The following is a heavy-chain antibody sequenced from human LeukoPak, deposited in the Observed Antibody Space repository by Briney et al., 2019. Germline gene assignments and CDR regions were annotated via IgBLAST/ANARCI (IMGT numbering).Heavy chain of an antibody. J-gene: IGHJ6*03. CDR2: INWNGGST. Sequence: GGSLRLSCAASGFTFDDYGMSWVRQAPGKGLEWVSGINWNGGSTGYADSVKGRFTISRDNAKNSLYLQMNSLRAEDTAVYYCARDMTIFGVVMRYMDVWGKGTTVTVSS. V-gene: IGHV3-20*04. CDR1: GFTFDDYG. D-gene: IGHD3-3*01. CDR3: ARDMTIFGVVMRYMDV.